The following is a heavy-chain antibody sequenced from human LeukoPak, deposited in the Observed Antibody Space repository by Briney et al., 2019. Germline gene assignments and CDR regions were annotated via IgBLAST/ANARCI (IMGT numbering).Heavy chain of an antibody. CDR1: GGSISSYY. CDR2: IYTSGST. Sequence: SETLSLTCTVSGGSISSYYWRWLRQPPGKGLEWIGYIYTSGSTNYNPSLKSRVSISVDTSKNQFSLKLSSVTAADTAVYYCARLPTIFGVVDYFDYWGQGTLVTVSS. CDR3: ARLPTIFGVVDYFDY. D-gene: IGHD3-3*01. J-gene: IGHJ4*02. V-gene: IGHV4-4*09.